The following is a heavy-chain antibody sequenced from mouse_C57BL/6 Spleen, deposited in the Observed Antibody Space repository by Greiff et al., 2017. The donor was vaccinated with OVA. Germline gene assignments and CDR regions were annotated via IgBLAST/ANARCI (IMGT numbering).Heavy chain of an antibody. CDR2: ISGGGGNT. CDR3: ARGGDSYYFDY. CDR1: GFTFSSYT. Sequence: EVKVVESGGGLVKPGGSLKLSCAASGFTFSSYTMSWVRQTPEKRLEWVATISGGGGNTYYPDSVKGRFTISRDNAKNTLYLQMSSLRSEDTALYYCARGGDSYYFDYWGQGTTLTVSS. J-gene: IGHJ2*01. V-gene: IGHV5-9*01. D-gene: IGHD2-13*01.